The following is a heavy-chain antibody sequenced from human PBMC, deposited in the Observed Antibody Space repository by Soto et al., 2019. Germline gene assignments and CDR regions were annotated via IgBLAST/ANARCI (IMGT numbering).Heavy chain of an antibody. V-gene: IGHV4-39*01. CDR1: GGSIGSSSYY. CDR3: ARRMWYFDY. Sequence: SETLSLTCTVSGGSIGSSSYYWGWIRQPPGKGLEWIGSIYYSGSTYYNPSLKSRVTISVDTSKNQFSLKLSSVTAADTAVYYCARRMWYFDYWGQGTLVTVSS. CDR2: IYYSGST. J-gene: IGHJ4*02. D-gene: IGHD2-21*01.